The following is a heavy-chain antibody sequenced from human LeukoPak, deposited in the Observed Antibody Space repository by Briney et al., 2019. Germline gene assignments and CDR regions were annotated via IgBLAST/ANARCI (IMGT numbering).Heavy chain of an antibody. CDR1: GYTFSTYG. Sequence: ASVKVSCKASGYTFSTYGISWVRQAPGQGLEWMGWISTYIGNTNYAQKFQGRVTMTTDTSTNTAYMELRNLRSDDTALYYCARGYSSGWYPDYWGQGTLVTVSS. CDR2: ISTYIGNT. CDR3: ARGYSSGWYPDY. D-gene: IGHD6-19*01. V-gene: IGHV1-18*01. J-gene: IGHJ4*02.